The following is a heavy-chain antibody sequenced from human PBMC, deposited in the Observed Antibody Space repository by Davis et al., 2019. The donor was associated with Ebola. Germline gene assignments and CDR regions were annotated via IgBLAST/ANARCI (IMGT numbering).Heavy chain of an antibody. J-gene: IGHJ4*02. V-gene: IGHV4-39*01. CDR3: ARALGGELRN. CDR2: IYYSGST. D-gene: IGHD1-26*01. CDR1: GGSISSSSYY. Sequence: PSETLSLTCTVSGGSISSSSYYWGWIRQPPGKGLEWIGSIYYSGSTYYNPSLKSRVTISVDTSKNQFSLKLSSVTAADTAVYYCARALGGELRNWGQGTLVTVSS.